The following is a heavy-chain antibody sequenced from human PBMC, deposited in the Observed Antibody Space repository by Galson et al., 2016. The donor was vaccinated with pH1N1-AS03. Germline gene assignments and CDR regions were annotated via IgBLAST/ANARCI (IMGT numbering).Heavy chain of an antibody. Sequence: SPTLSPTRTVYGGSISRYYCSWIRQPPGKRLGWIGYIFYNGTTNYNPSLKSRVTISVDTSKNQFSLKLTSVTAADTAVYYCARFPDYGDDVGYWGQGTLVTVSS. CDR2: IFYNGTT. CDR3: ARFPDYGDDVGY. D-gene: IGHD4-17*01. V-gene: IGHV4-59*08. J-gene: IGHJ4*02. CDR1: GGSISRYY.